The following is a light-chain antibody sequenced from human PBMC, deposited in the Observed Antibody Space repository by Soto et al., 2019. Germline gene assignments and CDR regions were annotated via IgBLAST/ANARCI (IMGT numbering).Light chain of an antibody. Sequence: EIVMTQSPATLSVSPGEGATLSCRASQSISSNLAWYQQKPGQAPRLLIYGASTSATAIPARFSGSESGTDITLTISILQSEYFAVYYCQQYNKWHLTFGGGTKVEIK. V-gene: IGKV3-15*01. CDR2: GAS. J-gene: IGKJ4*01. CDR3: QQYNKWHLT. CDR1: QSISSN.